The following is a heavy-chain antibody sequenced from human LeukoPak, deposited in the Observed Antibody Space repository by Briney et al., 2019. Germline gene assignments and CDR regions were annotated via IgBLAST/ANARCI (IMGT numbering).Heavy chain of an antibody. V-gene: IGHV3-23*01. D-gene: IGHD2/OR15-2a*01. Sequence: GGSLRLSCAASGLTFSSYEMNWVRQAPGKGLEWVTRISGSGGSTYYTDSVKGRFTISRDNAKNTVYLQMNSLRADDTAMYYCAKDYFGSIDYWGQGTLVTVSS. CDR1: GLTFSSYE. CDR2: ISGSGGST. J-gene: IGHJ4*02. CDR3: AKDYFGSIDY.